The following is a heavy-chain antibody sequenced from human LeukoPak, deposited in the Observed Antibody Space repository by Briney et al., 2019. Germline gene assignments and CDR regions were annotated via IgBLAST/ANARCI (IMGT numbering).Heavy chain of an antibody. CDR1: GFSFSSYW. D-gene: IGHD3-10*01. J-gene: IGHJ6*03. CDR2: IIQDESER. CDR3: ARLSAYYYGSYFYYYMDV. V-gene: IGHV3-7*01. Sequence: GGSLRLSCAGSGFSFSSYWMTWVRQLPGKGPGWVANIIQDESERYFADSVKGRFTISRDNAKKSVYLHMSSLRAEDTALYYCARLSAYYYGSYFYYYMDVWGKGTTVTVSS.